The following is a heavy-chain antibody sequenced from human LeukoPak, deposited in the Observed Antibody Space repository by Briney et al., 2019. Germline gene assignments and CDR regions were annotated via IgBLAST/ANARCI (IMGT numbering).Heavy chain of an antibody. D-gene: IGHD5-24*01. Sequence: PSETLSLTCTVSGGSISSGGYYWSWIRQPPGKGLEWIGYIYYSGSTNYNPSLKSRVTISVDTSKNQFSLKLSSVTAADTAVYYCARYNGYNLGAFDIWGQGTMVTVSS. CDR3: ARYNGYNLGAFDI. CDR2: IYYSGST. CDR1: GGSISSGGYY. V-gene: IGHV4-61*08. J-gene: IGHJ3*02.